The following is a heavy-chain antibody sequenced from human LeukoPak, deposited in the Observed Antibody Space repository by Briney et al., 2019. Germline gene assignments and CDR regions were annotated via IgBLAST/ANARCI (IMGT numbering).Heavy chain of an antibody. V-gene: IGHV1-46*01. CDR3: AREAIFGVVREYYFDL. D-gene: IGHD3-3*01. CDR1: GYTFTSYD. J-gene: IGHJ4*02. CDR2: INPSGGPA. Sequence: ASVTVSCKASGYTFTSYDINWVRQAPGQGLEWMGVINPSGGPATYAQKFQGRVTLTRDTSTTTVYMEVNSLRSDDTAVYYCAREAIFGVVREYYFDLWGQGTLVTVS.